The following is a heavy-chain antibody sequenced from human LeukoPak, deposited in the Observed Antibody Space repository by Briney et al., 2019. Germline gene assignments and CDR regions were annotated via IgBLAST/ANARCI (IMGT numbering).Heavy chain of an antibody. D-gene: IGHD5-18*01. V-gene: IGHV3-23*01. CDR3: ARDRIDTAMVADY. CDR1: GFTFSSYA. Sequence: GGSLRLSCVASGFTFSSYAMSWVRQAPGKGLEWVSAISGSGGSTYYADSVKGRFNISRDNSKNTLCLQMNSLRAEDTAICYCARDRIDTAMVADYWGQGTLVTVSS. CDR2: ISGSGGST. J-gene: IGHJ4*02.